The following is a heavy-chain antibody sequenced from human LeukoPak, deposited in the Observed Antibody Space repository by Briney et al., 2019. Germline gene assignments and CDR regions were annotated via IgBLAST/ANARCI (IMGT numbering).Heavy chain of an antibody. D-gene: IGHD5-24*01. CDR2: INWNGGST. CDR1: GFSFDEYG. CDR3: AKGRDVYNYWYFDL. Sequence: GGSLRLSCAASGFSFDEYGMSWVRQAPGKGLEWVSGINWNGGSTGYADSVKGRFTISRDDSKNTLYLQMKNLRAEDTAVYYCAKGRDVYNYWYFDLWGRGTLVTVSS. J-gene: IGHJ2*01. V-gene: IGHV3-20*04.